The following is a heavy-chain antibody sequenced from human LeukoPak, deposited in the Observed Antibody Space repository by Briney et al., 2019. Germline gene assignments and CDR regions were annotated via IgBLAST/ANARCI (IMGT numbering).Heavy chain of an antibody. D-gene: IGHD5-12*01. CDR1: GYTFTSYA. Sequence: ASVKVSCKASGYTFTSYAMNWVRQAPGQGLEWMGWINSNTGNPTYARGFTGRFAFSLDTSDSTPYLQISSLKAEDTAVYYCARDLGGYRGYGGGDYWGQGTLVTVSS. CDR3: ARDLGGYRGYGGGDY. CDR2: INSNTGNP. J-gene: IGHJ4*02. V-gene: IGHV7-4-1*02.